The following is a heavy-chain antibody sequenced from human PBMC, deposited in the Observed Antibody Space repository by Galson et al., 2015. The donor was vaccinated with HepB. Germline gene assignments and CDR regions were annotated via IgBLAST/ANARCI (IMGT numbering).Heavy chain of an antibody. D-gene: IGHD1-26*01. CDR3: ASSGSYYRNWFDP. CDR2: IYYSGST. J-gene: IGHJ5*02. V-gene: IGHV4-31*03. CDR1: GGSISSGGYY. Sequence: TLSLTCTVSGGSISSGGYYWSWIRQHPGTGLEWIGYIYYSGSTYYNPSLKSRVTISVDTSKNQFSLKLSSVTAADTAVYYCASSGSYYRNWFDPWGQGTLVTVSS.